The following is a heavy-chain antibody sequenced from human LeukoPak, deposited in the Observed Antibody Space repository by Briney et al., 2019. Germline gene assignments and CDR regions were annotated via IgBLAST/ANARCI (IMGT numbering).Heavy chain of an antibody. Sequence: GGSLRLSCAVSGFTFISYGMQWVRQAPGKGLAWVSRINTDGSSTTYADSVKGRFTISRYNAKNTLYLQMNSLRDETTAVYYCARELPREVTLDYWGQGTLVTVSS. J-gene: IGHJ4*01. CDR1: GFTFISYG. V-gene: IGHV3-74*01. D-gene: IGHD2-21*02. CDR2: INTDGSST. CDR3: ARELPREVTLDY.